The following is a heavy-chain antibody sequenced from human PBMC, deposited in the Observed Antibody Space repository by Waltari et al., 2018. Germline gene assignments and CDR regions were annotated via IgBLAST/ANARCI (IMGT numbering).Heavy chain of an antibody. CDR1: GGTFSSYA. Sequence: VQLVQSGAEVKKPGSSVKVSCKASGGTFSSYAISWVRQAPGQGLEWMGGIIPIFGTANYAQKFQGRVTITADESTSTAYMELSSLRSEDTAVYYCARGEGYCTNGVCYTGRMDVWGQGTTVTVSS. D-gene: IGHD2-8*01. CDR2: IIPIFGTA. V-gene: IGHV1-69*01. J-gene: IGHJ6*02. CDR3: ARGEGYCTNGVCYTGRMDV.